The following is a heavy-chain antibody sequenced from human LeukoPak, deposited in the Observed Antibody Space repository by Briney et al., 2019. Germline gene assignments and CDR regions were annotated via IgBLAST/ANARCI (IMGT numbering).Heavy chain of an antibody. CDR2: INHSGST. CDR3: ARVSSVTAIKYYFDY. CDR1: GGSFSGYY. V-gene: IGHV4-34*01. J-gene: IGHJ4*02. Sequence: SETLSLTCAVYGGSFSGYYWSWIRQPPGKGLEWIGEINHSGSTNYNPSLKSRVTISVDTPKNQFSLKLSSVTAADTAVYYCARVSSVTAIKYYFDYWGQGTLVTVSS. D-gene: IGHD2-21*02.